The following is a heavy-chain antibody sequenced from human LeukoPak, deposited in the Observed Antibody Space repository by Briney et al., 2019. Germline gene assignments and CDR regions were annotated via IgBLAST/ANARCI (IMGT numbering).Heavy chain of an antibody. CDR3: ARAEGSGSRERFDY. D-gene: IGHD3-10*01. J-gene: IGHJ4*02. Sequence: GESLKISCAASGFTFSTYSMYWVRQAPGKGLEWVSSISSSSSYIYYADSVKGRFTISRDNAKNSLYLQMNSLRAEDTAMYYCARAEGSGSRERFDYWGQGTLVTVSS. CDR1: GFTFSTYS. V-gene: IGHV3-21*01. CDR2: ISSSSSYI.